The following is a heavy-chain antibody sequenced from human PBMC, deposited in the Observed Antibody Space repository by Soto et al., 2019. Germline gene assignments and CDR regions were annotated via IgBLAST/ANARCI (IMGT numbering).Heavy chain of an antibody. CDR2: ISASGDSS. CDR3: AKEVMELLWFGELFGGWFDP. D-gene: IGHD3-10*01. V-gene: IGHV3-23*01. J-gene: IGHJ5*02. Sequence: GGSLRLSCAASGFTFSSYAMSWVRQTPGKGLEWVSAISASGDSSYYADSVKGRFTISRDNSKNTLYLQMNSLRAEDTAVYYCAKEVMELLWFGELFGGWFDPWGQGTLVTVSS. CDR1: GFTFSSYA.